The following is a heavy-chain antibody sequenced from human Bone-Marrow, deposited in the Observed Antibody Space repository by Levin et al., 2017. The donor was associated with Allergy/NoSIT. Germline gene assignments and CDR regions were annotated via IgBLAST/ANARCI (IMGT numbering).Heavy chain of an antibody. J-gene: IGHJ6*03. V-gene: IGHV1-46*01. Sequence: AASVKVSCKASGYTFTIYYIHWVRQAPGQGLEWMGIINPSGGTTMYAQKFQGRVTMTTDTSTSTVYMELSSLRSEDTAVYYCARVGIAVGDTFYYYYLDVWGKGTTVTVSS. CDR1: GYTFTIYY. D-gene: IGHD6-19*01. CDR3: ARVGIAVGDTFYYYYLDV. CDR2: INPSGGTT.